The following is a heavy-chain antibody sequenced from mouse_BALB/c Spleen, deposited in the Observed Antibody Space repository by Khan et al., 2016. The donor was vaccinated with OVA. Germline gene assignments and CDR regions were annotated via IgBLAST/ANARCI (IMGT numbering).Heavy chain of an antibody. CDR3: TRHRGYYGSSPYFDY. CDR1: GFSFSSYS. D-gene: IGHD1-1*01. Sequence: EVELVESGGGLVRPGGSLKLSCAASGFSFSSYSMSWVRQTPEQRLEWVATISSGGSYNYYPDSVKGRFTISRDNAKNTLYLQMSSLKSEDTAMYYCTRHRGYYGSSPYFDYWGQGTTLTVSS. J-gene: IGHJ2*01. CDR2: ISSGGSYN. V-gene: IGHV5-6-4*01.